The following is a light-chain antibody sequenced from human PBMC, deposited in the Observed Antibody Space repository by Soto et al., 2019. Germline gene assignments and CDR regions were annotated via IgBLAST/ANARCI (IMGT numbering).Light chain of an antibody. CDR2: AAA. CDR3: QQRRSRPLT. V-gene: IGKV3-11*01. Sequence: EIVLTQSPATLSLFPGERATLSCRASQSVSSYLAWYQQKPGQAPRLLIYAAANRATGIPARFSGSGSGTDFTLTISSLQSEDFAVYYCQQRRSRPLTFGGGTKVDIK. J-gene: IGKJ4*01. CDR1: QSVSSY.